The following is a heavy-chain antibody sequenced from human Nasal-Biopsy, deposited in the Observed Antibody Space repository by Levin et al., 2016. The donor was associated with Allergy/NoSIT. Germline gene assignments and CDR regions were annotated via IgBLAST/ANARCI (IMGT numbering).Heavy chain of an antibody. Sequence: SETLSLTCAVSGDSVSSTNWWNWVRQPPGKGLEWIGEIDHSGSTHYNTSLRSRVTISVDNSNNQFSLNLDSVTAADTAVYYCARRARSGWSIYYFDSWGQGTLVTVSS. CDR1: GDSVSSTNW. CDR3: ARRARSGWSIYYFDS. CDR2: IDHSGST. V-gene: IGHV4-4*02. D-gene: IGHD6-19*01. J-gene: IGHJ4*02.